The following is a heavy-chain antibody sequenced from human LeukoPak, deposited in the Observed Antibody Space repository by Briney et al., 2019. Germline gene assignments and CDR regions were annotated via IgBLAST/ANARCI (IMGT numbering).Heavy chain of an antibody. D-gene: IGHD6-19*01. CDR3: ARTYPGIALAGTFDY. CDR2: INQDGSEK. V-gene: IGHV3-7*01. Sequence: GGSLRLSCAASGFTFSSYWMGWVRQAPGEGLGWVANINQDGSEKYYVDSVKGRFTISRDNAKNSLYLQRNSLRAEDTAVYFCARTYPGIALAGTFDYWGQGTRVTFSS. CDR1: GFTFSSYW. J-gene: IGHJ4*02.